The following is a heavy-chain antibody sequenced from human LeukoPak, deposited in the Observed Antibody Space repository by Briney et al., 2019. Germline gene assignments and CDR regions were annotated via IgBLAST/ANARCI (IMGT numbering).Heavy chain of an antibody. V-gene: IGHV3-74*01. D-gene: IGHD2-21*02. CDR2: VKSGGSST. CDR1: GFTFSSYA. Sequence: PGGSLTLSCAASGFTFSSYAMHWVRQAPGKGLVWVSRVKSGGSSTSHADSVKGRFTISRDNARNTLYLQMNSLRAEDTAVYYCARDGFLGPVTAYLDYWGQGTPVTVSS. J-gene: IGHJ4*02. CDR3: ARDGFLGPVTAYLDY.